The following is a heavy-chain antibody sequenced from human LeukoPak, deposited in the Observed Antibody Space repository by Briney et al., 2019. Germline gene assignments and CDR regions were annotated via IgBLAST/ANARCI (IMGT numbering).Heavy chain of an antibody. D-gene: IGHD3-16*01. J-gene: IGHJ4*02. Sequence: PGRSLRLSCAASGFTFSSSWMPWVRHAPGKGLVWVSRINSGGSSTSYAASVKGRFTISRDNAKNTLYLQMNSLRAEDTAVYYCARARLGEFFDYWGQGTLVTVSS. V-gene: IGHV3-74*01. CDR3: ARARLGEFFDY. CDR1: GFTFSSSW. CDR2: INSGGSST.